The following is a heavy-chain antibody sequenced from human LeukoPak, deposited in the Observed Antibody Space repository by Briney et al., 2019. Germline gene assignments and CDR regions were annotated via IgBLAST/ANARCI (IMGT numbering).Heavy chain of an antibody. V-gene: IGHV4-59*08. Sequence: SETLSLTCTVSGGSISSYYWSWIRQPPGKGLEWIGYIYYSGSTYYNPSLKSRVTISVDTSKNQFSLKLSSVTAADTAVYYCARRTYYYDSSGHNYFDYWGQGTLVTVSS. CDR2: IYYSGST. CDR3: ARRTYYYDSSGHNYFDY. D-gene: IGHD3-22*01. CDR1: GGSISSYY. J-gene: IGHJ4*02.